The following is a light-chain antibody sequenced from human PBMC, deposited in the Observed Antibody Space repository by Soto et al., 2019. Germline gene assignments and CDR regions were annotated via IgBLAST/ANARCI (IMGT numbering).Light chain of an antibody. J-gene: IGLJ1*01. V-gene: IGLV1-40*01. CDR1: SSNIGAGYD. Sequence: QSVLTQPPSVSGAPGQRVTISCTGSSSNIGAGYDVHWYQQLPGTAAKLLIYANNIRPSGVPGRFSGSKSGTSASLAITGLQAEDEADYYCQSYDSSLSGYVFGTGTKVTVL. CDR3: QSYDSSLSGYV. CDR2: ANN.